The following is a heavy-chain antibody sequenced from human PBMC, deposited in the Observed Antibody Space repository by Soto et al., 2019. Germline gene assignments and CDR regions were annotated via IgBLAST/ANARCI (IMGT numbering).Heavy chain of an antibody. J-gene: IGHJ4*02. CDR3: TRYCSGGSCYSXY. V-gene: IGHV3-49*03. CDR1: GFTFGDYA. CDR2: IRSRAYGGTT. D-gene: IGHD2-15*01. Sequence: GGSLRLSCTASGFTFGDYAMSWFRQAPGKGLEWVGFIRSRAYGGTTEYAASVKGRFTISRDDSKSIAYLQMNSLKTEDTAVYYCTRYCSGGSCYSXYWGQGTLVTVSS.